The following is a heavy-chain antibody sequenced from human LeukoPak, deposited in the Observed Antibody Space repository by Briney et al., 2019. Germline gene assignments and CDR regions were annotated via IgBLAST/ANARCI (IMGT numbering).Heavy chain of an antibody. D-gene: IGHD3-9*01. CDR1: GFTVSSNY. CDR3: ARESLGGYDILTGYYTHHYFDY. Sequence: PGGSLRLSCAASGFTVSSNYMSWVRQAPGKGLEWVSVIYSGGSTYYADSVKGRFTISRDNSKNTLYLQMNSLRAEDTAVYYCARESLGGYDILTGYYTHHYFDYWGQGTLVTVSS. CDR2: IYSGGST. J-gene: IGHJ4*02. V-gene: IGHV3-53*01.